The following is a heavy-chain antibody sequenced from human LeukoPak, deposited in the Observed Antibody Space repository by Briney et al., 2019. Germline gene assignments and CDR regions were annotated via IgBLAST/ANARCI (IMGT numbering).Heavy chain of an antibody. D-gene: IGHD6-13*01. CDR3: TLAAADTYYYYMDV. Sequence: GASVKVSCKASGGTFSSYAISWVRQAPGQGLEWMGGIIPIFGTANYAQKFQGRVTITADKSTSTAYMELSSLRSEDTAVYYCTLAAADTYYYYMDVWGKGTTVTVSS. CDR2: IIPIFGTA. J-gene: IGHJ6*03. CDR1: GGTFSSYA. V-gene: IGHV1-69*06.